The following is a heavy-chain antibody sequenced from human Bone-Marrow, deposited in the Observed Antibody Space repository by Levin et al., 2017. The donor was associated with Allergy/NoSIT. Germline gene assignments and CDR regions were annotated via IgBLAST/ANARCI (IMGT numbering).Heavy chain of an antibody. Sequence: ASVKVSCKASGGTFSSYAISWVRQAPGQGLEWMGGIIPIFGTANYAQKFQGRVTITADESTSTAYMELSSLRSEDTAVYYCASASSYYDSSGYYDYWGQGTLVTVSS. D-gene: IGHD3-22*01. CDR2: IIPIFGTA. J-gene: IGHJ4*02. CDR1: GGTFSSYA. CDR3: ASASSYYDSSGYYDY. V-gene: IGHV1-69*13.